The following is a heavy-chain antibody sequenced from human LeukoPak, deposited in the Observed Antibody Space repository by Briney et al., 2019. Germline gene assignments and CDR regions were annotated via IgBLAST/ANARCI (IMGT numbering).Heavy chain of an antibody. J-gene: IGHJ4*02. CDR3: AKDQLQLLILDYFDY. D-gene: IGHD4-11*01. CDR2: ISYDGSNK. V-gene: IGHV3-30*18. Sequence: GGSLRLSCAASGFSFRSYGMHWVRQTPGKGLEWVAVISYDGSNKYYADSVKGRFTISRDNSKNTLYLQMNSLRPEDTAVYYCAKDQLQLLILDYFDYWGQGTLVTVSS. CDR1: GFSFRSYG.